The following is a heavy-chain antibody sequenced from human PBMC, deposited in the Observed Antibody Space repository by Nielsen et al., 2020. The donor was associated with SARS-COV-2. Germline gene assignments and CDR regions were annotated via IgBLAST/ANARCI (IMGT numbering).Heavy chain of an antibody. Sequence: ASVKVSCKASGYTFVSYGISWVRQAPGQGLEWMGWISAYNGNTKYAQKLQGRVTMTTDTSTSTAYMELRSLRSDDTAVYFCARGEASRGFPSSYYYGMDVWGQGTTVTVSS. CDR1: GYTFVSYG. CDR3: ARGEASRGFPSSYYYGMDV. V-gene: IGHV1-18*01. J-gene: IGHJ6*02. D-gene: IGHD3-22*01. CDR2: ISAYNGNT.